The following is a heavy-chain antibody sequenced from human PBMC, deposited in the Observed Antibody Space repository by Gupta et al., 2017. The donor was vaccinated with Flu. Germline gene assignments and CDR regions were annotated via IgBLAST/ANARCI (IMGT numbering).Heavy chain of an antibody. J-gene: IGHJ4*02. Sequence: EVQLLESGGGLVQPGGSLRRSCAASGFTFTNYAMNWVRQAPGKGLDWVSTISGSGGSTYYADSVKGRFTISRDNSKNTLYLQMNSLRAEDTAVYYCAARGWTFPFDYWGQGTLVTVSS. CDR2: ISGSGGST. V-gene: IGHV3-23*01. D-gene: IGHD2-15*01. CDR1: GFTFTNYA. CDR3: AARGWTFPFDY.